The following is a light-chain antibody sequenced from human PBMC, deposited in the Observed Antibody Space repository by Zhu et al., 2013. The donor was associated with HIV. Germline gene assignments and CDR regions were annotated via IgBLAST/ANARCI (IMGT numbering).Light chain of an antibody. CDR1: QFVGSSTF. CDR3: LQTYSDVQWT. Sequence: IVLTQSPVILSLSPGDTATLSCRASQFVGSSTFLAWYQQKRGQAPRLLIYDASSRATGIPDRFRGSRFDTRFILTISSLQPEDFASYYCLQTYSDVQWTFGQGTRVEI. J-gene: IGKJ1*01. V-gene: IGKV3D-20*02. CDR2: DAS.